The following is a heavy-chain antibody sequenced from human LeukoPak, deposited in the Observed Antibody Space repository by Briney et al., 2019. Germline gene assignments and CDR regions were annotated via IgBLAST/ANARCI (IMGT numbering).Heavy chain of an antibody. J-gene: IGHJ6*03. V-gene: IGHV1-69*05. Sequence: GASVKVSCKASGGTFSSYAISWVRQAPGQGLEWMGGIIPIFGTANYAQKFQGRVTITTDESTSTAYMELSSLRSEDTAVYYCARVRGSNYHGGTYYMDVWGKGTTVTVSS. CDR3: ARVRGSNYHGGTYYMDV. CDR1: GGTFSSYA. CDR2: IIPIFGTA. D-gene: IGHD4-11*01.